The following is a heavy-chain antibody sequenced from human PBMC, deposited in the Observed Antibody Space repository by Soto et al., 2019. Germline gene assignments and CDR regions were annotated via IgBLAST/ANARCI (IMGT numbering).Heavy chain of an antibody. V-gene: IGHV4-59*01. CDR1: GGSISSYC. CDR3: AIHRSLMVYGHDAFDS. Sequence: SETLSLTCTVSGGSISSYCWSWIRQPPGKGLEWIGYIYYSGSTNYNPSLKSRVTISVDTSNNQFSLKLSSVTAADTAMYYCAIHRSLMVYGHDAFDSWGQGTMVTVSS. CDR2: IYYSGST. D-gene: IGHD2-8*01. J-gene: IGHJ3*02.